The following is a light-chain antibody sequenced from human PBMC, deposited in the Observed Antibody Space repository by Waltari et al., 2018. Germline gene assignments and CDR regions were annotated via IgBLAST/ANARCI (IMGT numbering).Light chain of an antibody. CDR3: QTGGHGTWV. J-gene: IGLJ3*02. V-gene: IGLV4-69*01. CDR1: SGHTNNI. Sequence: QLVLTQSPSASAPLGASVKLTCTLSSGHTNNIIAWHQQHPTKCPRYLMKVNSDGSHSKGDKIPERFSGSSSGAERYLTISSLQSEDEADYYWQTGGHGTWVFGGGTKLTVL. CDR2: VNSDGSH.